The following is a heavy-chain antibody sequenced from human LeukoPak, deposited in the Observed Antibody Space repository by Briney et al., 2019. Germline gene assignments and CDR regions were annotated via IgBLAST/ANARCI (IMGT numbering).Heavy chain of an antibody. CDR2: IEADGSRK. CDR3: YSTGWYEYYYTGMDV. Sequence: GGSLTLSCAASGFTFSIYWMTWVRQAPGKGLEWVANIEADGSRKYYVDSVQGRFTISRDNTKNSLFLQMNSLRAEDTAVYYCYSTGWYEYYYTGMDVWGQGTTVTVSS. D-gene: IGHD6-19*01. J-gene: IGHJ6*02. CDR1: GFTFSIYW. V-gene: IGHV3-7*01.